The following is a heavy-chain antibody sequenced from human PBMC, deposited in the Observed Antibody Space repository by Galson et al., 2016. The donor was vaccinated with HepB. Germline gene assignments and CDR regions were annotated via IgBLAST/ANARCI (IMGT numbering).Heavy chain of an antibody. CDR2: TSYIRSA. D-gene: IGHD3-3*02. Sequence: ETLSLTCTVSGASASDYFWSWIRQPPGEGLEWIGYTSYIRSANYNPSLKSRITRSVDTSKNQISLRLNSVTATDTAVYYCARHFAGWFDPWGQGTLVTVSS. CDR3: ARHFAGWFDP. V-gene: IGHV4-59*02. CDR1: GASASDYF. J-gene: IGHJ5*02.